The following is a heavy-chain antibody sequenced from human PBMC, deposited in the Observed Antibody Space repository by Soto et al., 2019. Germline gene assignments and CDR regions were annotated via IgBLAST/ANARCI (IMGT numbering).Heavy chain of an antibody. CDR3: ARDRIHGQYGVAFDI. CDR1: GFTFSSYW. D-gene: IGHD3-10*01. CDR2: IDSDGSST. J-gene: IGHJ3*02. V-gene: IGHV3-74*01. Sequence: PGGSLRLSCAASGFTFSSYWMHWVRQAPGKGLVWVSRIDSDGSSTNSADSVKGRFTISRDNAKNTLYLQMNSLRADDTAVYYCARDRIHGQYGVAFDIWGQGTMVTVSS.